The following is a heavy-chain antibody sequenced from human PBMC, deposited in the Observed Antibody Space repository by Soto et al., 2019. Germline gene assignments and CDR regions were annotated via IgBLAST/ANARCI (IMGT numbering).Heavy chain of an antibody. V-gene: IGHV1-69*06. CDR3: ARGSRQQRTPNWFDP. CDR2: IIPIFGTA. Sequence: SVKVSGKASGGTFSSYAISWVRQAPGQGLEWMGGIIPIFGTANYAQKFQGRVTITADKSTSTAYMELSSLRSEDTAVYYCARGSRQQRTPNWFDPWGQGTLVTVSS. J-gene: IGHJ5*02. D-gene: IGHD6-13*01. CDR1: GGTFSSYA.